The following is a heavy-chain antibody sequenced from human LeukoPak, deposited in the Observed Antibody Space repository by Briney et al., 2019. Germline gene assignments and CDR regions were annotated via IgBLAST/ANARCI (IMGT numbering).Heavy chain of an antibody. J-gene: IGHJ3*02. CDR2: IYKVGNT. CDR3: ARGLVVGGTGVWAFDI. V-gene: IGHV3-66*01. D-gene: IGHD1-26*01. CDR1: GFTVSNNY. Sequence: GGSLRLSCAASGFTVSNNYMSWVRQAPGYGLEWVSVIYKVGNTFYADFVKGRFTISRDNSKNTLYLQMNSLRAEDTALYYCARGLVVGGTGVWAFDIWGQGAMVTVSS.